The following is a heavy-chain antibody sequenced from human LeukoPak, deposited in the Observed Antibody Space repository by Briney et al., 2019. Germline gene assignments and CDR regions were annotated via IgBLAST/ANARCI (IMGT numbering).Heavy chain of an antibody. CDR3: ARDVRDGYND. CDR1: GGSNSSSSYY. CDR2: ISSSGSTI. D-gene: IGHD5-24*01. V-gene: IGHV3-11*01. Sequence: PSETLSLTCTVSGGSNSSSSYYWSWIRQAPGKGLEWVSYISSSGSTIYYADSVKGRFTISRDNAKNSLYLQMNSLRAEDTAVYYCARDVRDGYNDWGQGTLVTVSS. J-gene: IGHJ4*02.